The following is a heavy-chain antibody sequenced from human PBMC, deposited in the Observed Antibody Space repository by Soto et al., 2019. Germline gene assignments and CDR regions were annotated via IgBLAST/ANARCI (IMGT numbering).Heavy chain of an antibody. CDR2: ISSSSSTI. V-gene: IGHV3-48*02. Sequence: EVQLVESGGGLVQPGGSLRLSCAASGFTFSSYSMNWVRQAPGKGLEWISYISSSSSTIYYAGSVKGRFTIARDNAKYSLSLKMTSLRDENTAVYYCARDRSGPYYGLDVWGQGTTVTVYS. J-gene: IGHJ6*02. D-gene: IGHD2-15*01. CDR3: ARDRSGPYYGLDV. CDR1: GFTFSSYS.